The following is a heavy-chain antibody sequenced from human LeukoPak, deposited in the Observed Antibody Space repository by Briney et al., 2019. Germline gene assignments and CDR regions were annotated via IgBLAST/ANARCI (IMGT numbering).Heavy chain of an antibody. CDR1: GGSIRSSSYY. Sequence: SETLSLTCTVSGGSIRSSSYYWGWIRQPPGKGLEWIGSIYYSGSTYYNPSLKSRVTISVDTSKNQFSLKLSSVTAADTAVYYCARETRTFDPWGQGTLVTVSS. J-gene: IGHJ5*02. CDR2: IYYSGST. D-gene: IGHD4-11*01. V-gene: IGHV4-39*01. CDR3: ARETRTFDP.